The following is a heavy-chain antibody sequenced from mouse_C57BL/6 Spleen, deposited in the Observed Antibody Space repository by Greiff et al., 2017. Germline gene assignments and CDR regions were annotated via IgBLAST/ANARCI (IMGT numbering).Heavy chain of an antibody. J-gene: IGHJ2*01. CDR1: GFTFSDYY. CDR3: ARDGGPYFDY. CDR2: INYDGSST. Sequence: EVQVVESEGGLVQPGSSMKLSCTASGFTFSDYYMAWVRQVPEKGLEWVANINYDGSSTYYLDSLKSRFIISRDNAKNILYLQMSSLKSEDTATYYCARDGGPYFDYWGQGTTLTVSA. V-gene: IGHV5-16*01.